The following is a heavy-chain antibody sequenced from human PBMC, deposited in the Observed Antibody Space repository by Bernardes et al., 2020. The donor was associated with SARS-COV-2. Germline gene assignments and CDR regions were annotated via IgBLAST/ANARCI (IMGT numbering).Heavy chain of an antibody. CDR2: IKEDGSEK. Sequence: GGSLRLSCAASGFTFSSYWMTWVRQAPGKGLAWVANIKEDGSEKHYVDSVKGRFTISRDNAKNSLYLQINSLRAEDTAVYYCARQTPGCMDVWGQGTTVTVSS. CDR3: ARQTPGCMDV. V-gene: IGHV3-7*01. J-gene: IGHJ6*02. CDR1: GFTFSSYW.